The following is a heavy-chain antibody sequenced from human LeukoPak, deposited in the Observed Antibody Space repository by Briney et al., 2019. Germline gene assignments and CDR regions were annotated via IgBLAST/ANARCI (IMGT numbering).Heavy chain of an antibody. V-gene: IGHV4-38-2*02. CDR2: IYHSGST. J-gene: IGHJ4*02. CDR1: GYSISSGYY. Sequence: SETLSLTCTVSGYSISSGYYWVWIRQPPGKGLEWIGSIYHSGSTYYNPSLKSRVTISVDTSKNQFSLKLSSVTAADTAVYYCARVGTRGTMVRGAPPRGYWGQGTLVTVSS. CDR3: ARVGTRGTMVRGAPPRGY. D-gene: IGHD3-10*01.